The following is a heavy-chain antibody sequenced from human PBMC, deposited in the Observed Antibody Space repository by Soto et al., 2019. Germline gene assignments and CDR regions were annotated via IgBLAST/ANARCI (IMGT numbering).Heavy chain of an antibody. CDR2: LTGSGGAT. Sequence: EVQLLESGGGLVQPGGSLRLSCAASGFTFSNYAMSWVRQAPGKGLEWVSGLTGSGGATYYADSVKGRLTISRDNSNNTLYLQMNSLRAEDTAVYYCARTDRDFYGLDVWGQGTTVIVSS. CDR3: ARTDRDFYGLDV. D-gene: IGHD1-1*01. V-gene: IGHV3-23*01. CDR1: GFTFSNYA. J-gene: IGHJ6*02.